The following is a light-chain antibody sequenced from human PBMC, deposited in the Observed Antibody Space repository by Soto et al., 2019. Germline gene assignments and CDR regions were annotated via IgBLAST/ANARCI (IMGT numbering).Light chain of an antibody. CDR1: QSISSW. CDR3: QQYNSYSWT. CDR2: DAS. Sequence: IHMTQSPSTLSASVGDRVTITFRASQSISSWLAWYQQKPGKAPKLLIYDASSLESGVQSRFSGSGSGKEFTLTISSLQTDDFATYYCQQYNSYSWTFGQGTKVDIK. J-gene: IGKJ1*01. V-gene: IGKV1-5*01.